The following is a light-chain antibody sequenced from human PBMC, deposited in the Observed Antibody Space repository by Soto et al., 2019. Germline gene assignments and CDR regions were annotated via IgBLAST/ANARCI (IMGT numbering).Light chain of an antibody. V-gene: IGKV1-5*03. Sequence: DIQMTQSPSTLSASVGDRVTITCRASQSISSWLAWYQQKPGKAPKLLIYKASSLESGVPSSFSGSGSGTEFTLTISSLQPDDFATYYCQQYNSFPYTFGQGTKQEIK. CDR2: KAS. J-gene: IGKJ2*01. CDR1: QSISSW. CDR3: QQYNSFPYT.